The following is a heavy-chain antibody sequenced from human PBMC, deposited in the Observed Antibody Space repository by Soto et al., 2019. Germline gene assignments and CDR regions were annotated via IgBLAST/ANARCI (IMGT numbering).Heavy chain of an antibody. CDR2: ISSSSSYI. CDR1: GFTFSSYS. J-gene: IGHJ4*02. V-gene: IGHV3-21*01. D-gene: IGHD3-22*01. CDR3: ARVYEARSRVDY. Sequence: GESLRLSCAASGFTFSSYSMNWVRQAPGKGLEWVSSISSSSSYIYYADSVRGRFNISTDNATNSLYLQMNSLRAEDTAVYYCARVYEARSRVDYWGQGTLVTVSS.